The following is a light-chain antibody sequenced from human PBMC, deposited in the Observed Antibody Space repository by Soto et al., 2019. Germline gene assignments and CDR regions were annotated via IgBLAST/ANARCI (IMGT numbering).Light chain of an antibody. CDR3: QSYDTSLRGPV. J-gene: IGLJ2*01. CDR1: NSNVETNY. Sequence: QSVLTQPPSASGTPGQRVTISCSGSNSNVETNYVYWYQQVAGTAPKLLIYSNDQRPSGVPDRFSASKSGTSASLDISGLRSEDEADYFCQSYDTSLRGPVFGGGTKLTVL. V-gene: IGLV1-47*02. CDR2: SND.